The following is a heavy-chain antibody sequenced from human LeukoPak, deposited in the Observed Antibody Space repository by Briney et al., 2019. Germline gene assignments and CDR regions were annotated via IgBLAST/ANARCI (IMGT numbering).Heavy chain of an antibody. V-gene: IGHV3-48*04. J-gene: IGHJ4*02. Sequence: PGGSLRLSCAASGFTFSSYSMNWVRQAPGKGLEWVSYISSSSSTIYYADSVKGRFTISRDNAKNSLYLQMNSLRAEDTALYYCAKDLGSGGYGSGSYYDYWGQGTLVTVSS. CDR1: GFTFSSYS. D-gene: IGHD3-10*01. CDR2: ISSSSSTI. CDR3: AKDLGSGGYGSGSYYDY.